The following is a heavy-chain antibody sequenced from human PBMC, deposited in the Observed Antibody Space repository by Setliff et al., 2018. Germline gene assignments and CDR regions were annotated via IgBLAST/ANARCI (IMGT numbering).Heavy chain of an antibody. J-gene: IGHJ3*02. CDR1: GGSFSNYY. V-gene: IGHV4-34*01. Sequence: KTSETLSLTCTVYGGSFSNYYWSWIRQPPGKGLEWIEEINHSGSSYYNPSLRSRVTISVDTSKNQFSLILRSVTAADTAVYYCARGRMRGSCSGPSCTYDPFDIWGQGTPVTVSS. D-gene: IGHD2-2*01. CDR2: INHSGSS. CDR3: ARGRMRGSCSGPSCTYDPFDI.